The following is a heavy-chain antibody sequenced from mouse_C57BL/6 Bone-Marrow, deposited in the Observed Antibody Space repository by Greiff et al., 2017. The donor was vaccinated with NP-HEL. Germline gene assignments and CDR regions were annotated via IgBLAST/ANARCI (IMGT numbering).Heavy chain of an antibody. D-gene: IGHD1-1*01. Sequence: EVKLVESGGGLVQPKGSLKLSCAASGFSFNTYAMNWVRQAPGKGLEWVARIRSKSNNYATYYADSVKDRFTISRDDSESMLYLQMNNLKTEDTAMYYCVRDYGSSYGPFDDWGQGTTLTVSS. J-gene: IGHJ2*01. CDR2: IRSKSNNYAT. CDR1: GFSFNTYA. V-gene: IGHV10-1*01. CDR3: VRDYGSSYGPFDD.